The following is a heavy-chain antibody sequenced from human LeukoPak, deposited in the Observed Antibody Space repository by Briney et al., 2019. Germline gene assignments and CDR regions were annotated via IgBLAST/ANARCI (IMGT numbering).Heavy chain of an antibody. J-gene: IGHJ5*02. CDR2: ISSNGGST. V-gene: IGHV3-64*01. CDR3: ARGQIFGVVINGFDP. CDR1: GFTFSSYA. D-gene: IGHD3-3*01. Sequence: GGSLRLSCAACGFTFSSYAMHWVRQAPGKGLEYVSAISSNGGSTYYANSVKGRFTISRDNSKNTLYLQMGNLTAGDMAVYYCARGQIFGVVINGFDPWGQGTLVTVSS.